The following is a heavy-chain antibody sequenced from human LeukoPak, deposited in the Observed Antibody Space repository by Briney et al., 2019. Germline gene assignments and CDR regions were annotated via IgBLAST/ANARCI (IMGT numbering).Heavy chain of an antibody. CDR3: ASSGSYRFDY. CDR1: GFTFSSYS. Sequence: GGSLRPSCAASGFTFSSYSMNWVRQAPGKGLEWVSHITASGTAMFYADSVKGRFTISRDNAKNSLYLQMNSLRDEDTAVYYCASSGSYRFDYWGQGTLVTVSS. J-gene: IGHJ4*02. D-gene: IGHD1-26*01. V-gene: IGHV3-48*02. CDR2: ITASGTAM.